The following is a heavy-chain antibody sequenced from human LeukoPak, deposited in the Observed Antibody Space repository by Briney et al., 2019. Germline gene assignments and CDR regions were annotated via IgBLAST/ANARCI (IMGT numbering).Heavy chain of an antibody. CDR1: GFTFSRYS. J-gene: IGHJ4*02. Sequence: GGSLRLSCAASGFTFSRYSINWVRQAPGKGLEWVSSISSSSSYIYYADSVKGRFTISRDNAKNSLYLQMNSLRAEDTAVYYCARDRGITGTTQSDYWGQGTLVTVSS. V-gene: IGHV3-21*01. CDR3: ARDRGITGTTQSDY. CDR2: ISSSSSYI. D-gene: IGHD1-7*01.